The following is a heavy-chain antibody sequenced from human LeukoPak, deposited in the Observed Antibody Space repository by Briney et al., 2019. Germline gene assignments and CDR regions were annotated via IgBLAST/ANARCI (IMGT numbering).Heavy chain of an antibody. CDR3: AGEMGRVSSSW. V-gene: IGHV3-21*01. CDR2: ISSSSSYI. D-gene: IGHD6-13*01. Sequence: GRSLRLSCAASGFTFSSYGMPWVRQAPGKGLEWVSSISSSSSYIYYADSVKGRFTISRDNAKNSLYLQMNSLRAEDTAVYYCAGEMGRVSSSWWGQGTLVTVSS. J-gene: IGHJ4*02. CDR1: GFTFSSYG.